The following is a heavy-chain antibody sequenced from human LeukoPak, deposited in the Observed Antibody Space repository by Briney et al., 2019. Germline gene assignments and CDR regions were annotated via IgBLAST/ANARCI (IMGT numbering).Heavy chain of an antibody. CDR3: ARVPSKYCSGGSCYSKYYFDY. V-gene: IGHV3-74*01. J-gene: IGHJ4*02. CDR1: GFTFSSYR. CDR2: INSDGSST. Sequence: PGGSLRLSCAASGFTFSSYRMHWVRQAPGKGLVWVSRINSDGSSTNYADSVKGRFTISRDNAKSTLYLQMNSLRAEDTAVYYCARVPSKYCSGGSCYSKYYFDYWGQGTLVTVSS. D-gene: IGHD2-15*01.